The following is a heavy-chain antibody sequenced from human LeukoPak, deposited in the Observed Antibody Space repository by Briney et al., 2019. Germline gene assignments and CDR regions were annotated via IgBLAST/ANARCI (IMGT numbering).Heavy chain of an antibody. CDR2: IYSGGST. V-gene: IGHV3-53*01. CDR1: GFTVSSNY. D-gene: IGHD6-13*01. CDR3: ASGLNKAAGEELRDY. Sequence: GGSLRLSCAASGFTVSSNYMSWVRQAPGKGLEWVSVIYSGGSTYYADSVKGRFTISRDNSKNTLYLQMNSLRAEDTAVYYCASGLNKAAGEELRDYWGQGTLVTVSS. J-gene: IGHJ4*02.